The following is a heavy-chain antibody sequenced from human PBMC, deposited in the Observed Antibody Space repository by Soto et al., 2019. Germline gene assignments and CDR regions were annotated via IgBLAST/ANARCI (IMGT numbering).Heavy chain of an antibody. V-gene: IGHV2-5*01. CDR2: IYWNDDK. J-gene: IGHJ4*02. CDR1: GFSLRTTGVG. D-gene: IGHD3-16*01. Sequence: QITLKESGPTLVEPTQTLTLTCTYSGFSLRTTGVGVGWIRQPPGKALEWLGIIYWNDDKRYSPSLKNRFTLTSDSSKSQVVLTMTNIDPVDTATYYCAHTWGLPCDYWGQGTLVIVSS. CDR3: AHTWGLPCDY.